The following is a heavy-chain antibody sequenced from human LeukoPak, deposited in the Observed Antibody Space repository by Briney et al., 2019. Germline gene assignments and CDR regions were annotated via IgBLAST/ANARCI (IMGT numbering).Heavy chain of an antibody. CDR1: GDSFTSHW. D-gene: IGHD4-11*01. J-gene: IGHJ6*02. V-gene: IGHV5-10-1*01. Sequence: GESLKISCKVSGDSFTSHWISWGRQMPGEGLEWMGRIDPSDSYTNYSPSFQGHVTISDDKSISTAYLQWSSLKASDTAMYYCARHYSNDAMDVWGQGNTVTVSS. CDR3: ARHYSNDAMDV. CDR2: IDPSDSYT.